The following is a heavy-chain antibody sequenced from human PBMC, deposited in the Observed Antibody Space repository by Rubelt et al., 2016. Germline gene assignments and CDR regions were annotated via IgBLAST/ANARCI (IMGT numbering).Heavy chain of an antibody. CDR1: GYTFTSYA. V-gene: IGHV1-3*01. Sequence: QVQLVQSGAEVKKPGASVKVSCKASGYTFTSYAMHWVRQAPGQRLEWMGWINAGTGNTKYSQKFQGRVTITRAPSASTAYMELSSLRSEDTAVYYCARGLGLGYSSSWFNWFDPWGQGTLVTVSS. D-gene: IGHD6-13*01. CDR3: ARGLGLGYSSSWFNWFDP. CDR2: INAGTGNT. J-gene: IGHJ5*02.